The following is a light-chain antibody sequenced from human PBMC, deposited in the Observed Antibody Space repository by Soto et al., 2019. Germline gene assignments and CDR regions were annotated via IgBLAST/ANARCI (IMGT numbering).Light chain of an antibody. J-gene: IGKJ1*01. Sequence: DIQMTQSPSSLSASVGDRVTISCRASQTINTYVNWYLQKPGKAPKLLIYAASSFHGGVPSRFSVCGSGTYFTPTISSLQPKDFANYYCQQSFSSPRTFGQGTKVEIK. CDR2: AAS. CDR1: QTINTY. V-gene: IGKV1-39*01. CDR3: QQSFSSPRT.